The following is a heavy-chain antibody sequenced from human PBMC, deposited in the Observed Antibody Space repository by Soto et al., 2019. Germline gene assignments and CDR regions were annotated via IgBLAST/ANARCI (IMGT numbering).Heavy chain of an antibody. CDR1: GGTFSSYA. CDR2: IIPIFGTA. V-gene: IGHV1-69*12. Sequence: QVQLVQSGAEVKKPGSSVKVSCKASGGTFSSYAISWVRQAPGQGLEWMGGIIPIFGTANYAQKFQGRVTITADESTSTAYMELSSLRSEDTAVYYCARGTTPNYDYGDYAEWYDAFDIWGQGTMVTVSS. J-gene: IGHJ3*02. D-gene: IGHD4-17*01. CDR3: ARGTTPNYDYGDYAEWYDAFDI.